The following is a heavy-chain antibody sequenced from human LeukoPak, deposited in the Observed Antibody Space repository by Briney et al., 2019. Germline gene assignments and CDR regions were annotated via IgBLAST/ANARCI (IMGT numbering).Heavy chain of an antibody. Sequence: GGSLRLSCAASGFTFSSYGMHWVRQAPGKGLEWVAFIRYDGSNKYYADSVKGRFTISRDNSKNTLYLQVNSLRAEDTAVYYCAKDEWIQLWPHYFDYWGQGTLVTVSS. V-gene: IGHV3-30*02. CDR3: AKDEWIQLWPHYFDY. CDR2: IRYDGSNK. CDR1: GFTFSSYG. J-gene: IGHJ4*02. D-gene: IGHD5-18*01.